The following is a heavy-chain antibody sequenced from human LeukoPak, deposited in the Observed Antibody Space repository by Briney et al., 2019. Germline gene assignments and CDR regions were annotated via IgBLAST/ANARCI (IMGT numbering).Heavy chain of an antibody. CDR2: IFYNGST. Sequence: SGTLSLTCTVSGGSISSYYWSWIRQHPGKGLEWIGYIFYNGSTYYNPSLKSRVTISVDTSKNQFSLKLSSVTAADTAVYYCARNRGYCSSTSCYANWFDPWGQGTLVTVSS. V-gene: IGHV4-59*06. J-gene: IGHJ5*02. CDR3: ARNRGYCSSTSCYANWFDP. D-gene: IGHD2-2*01. CDR1: GGSISSYY.